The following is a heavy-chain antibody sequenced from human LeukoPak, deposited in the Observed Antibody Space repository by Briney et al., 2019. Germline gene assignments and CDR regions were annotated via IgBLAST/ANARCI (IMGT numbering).Heavy chain of an antibody. J-gene: IGHJ4*02. CDR3: AKGSATARPYYFDY. D-gene: IGHD2-15*01. CDR2: ISYDGSNK. V-gene: IGHV3-30-3*01. CDR1: GFTFSSYA. Sequence: GSLRLSCAASGFTFSSYAMHWVRQAPGKGLEWVAVISYDGSNKYYADSVRGRFTISRDNSKNTLYLQMNTLRSEDTAVYYCAKGSATARPYYFDYWGQGTLVTVSS.